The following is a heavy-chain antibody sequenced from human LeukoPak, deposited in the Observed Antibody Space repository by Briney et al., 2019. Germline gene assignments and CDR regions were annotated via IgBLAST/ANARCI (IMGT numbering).Heavy chain of an antibody. CDR3: AKAPSIAVAATLDWFDH. V-gene: IGHV3-23*01. D-gene: IGHD6-19*01. J-gene: IGHJ5*02. CDR1: GFTFSSYA. CDR2: FSGSGGST. Sequence: GGSLRLSCAASGFTFSSYAMSWVRQAPGKGLEWVSAFSGSGGSTYYADSVKGRFTISRDNSKNTLYLQMNGLRAEDTAVYHCAKAPSIAVAATLDWFDHWGQGTLVTVSS.